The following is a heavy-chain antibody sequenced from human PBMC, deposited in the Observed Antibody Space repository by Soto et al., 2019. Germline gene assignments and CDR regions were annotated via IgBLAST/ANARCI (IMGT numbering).Heavy chain of an antibody. CDR1: GYRFTAYW. J-gene: IGHJ3*01. CDR3: ARRDYHGSGSYDFSYAFDV. D-gene: IGHD3-10*01. CDR2: IYPGDSDT. Sequence: GESLKISCETSGYRFTAYWIGWVRQMPGKGLEWMGIIYPGDSDTRYSPSFEGQVSISVDKSVNTAYLQWSSLKASDTAVYYCARRDYHGSGSYDFSYAFDVWGQGTPVTVPS. V-gene: IGHV5-51*01.